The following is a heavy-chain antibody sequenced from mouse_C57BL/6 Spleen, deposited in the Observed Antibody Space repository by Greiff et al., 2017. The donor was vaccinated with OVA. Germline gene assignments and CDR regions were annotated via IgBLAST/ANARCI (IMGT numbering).Heavy chain of an antibody. CDR2: ISSGGSYT. CDR3: ARLGDAMDY. CDR1: GFTFSSYG. Sequence: ESGGDLVKPGGSLKLSCAASGFTFSSYGMSWVRQTPDKRLEWVATISSGGSYTYYPDSVKGRFTISRDNAKNTVYLQMSSLKSEDTAMYYCARLGDAMDYWGQGTSVTVSS. J-gene: IGHJ4*01. V-gene: IGHV5-6*01.